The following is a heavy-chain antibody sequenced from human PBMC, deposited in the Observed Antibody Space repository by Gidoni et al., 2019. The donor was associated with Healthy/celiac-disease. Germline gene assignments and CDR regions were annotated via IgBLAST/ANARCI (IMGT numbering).Heavy chain of an antibody. J-gene: IGHJ4*02. CDR1: GFTFSSYA. CDR2: ISYDGSNK. D-gene: IGHD3-10*01. V-gene: IGHV3-30-3*01. Sequence: QVQLVESGGGGVKPGRSLGPSCAASGFTFSSYAMHWVRQAPGKGLEWVAVISYDGSNKYYAASVKGRFTISRDNSKNTLYLQMNSLRAEDTAVYYCARDQRSTMVRGPIDYWGQGTLVTVSS. CDR3: ARDQRSTMVRGPIDY.